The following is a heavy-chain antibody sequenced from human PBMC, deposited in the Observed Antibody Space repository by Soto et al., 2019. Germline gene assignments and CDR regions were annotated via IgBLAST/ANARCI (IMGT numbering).Heavy chain of an antibody. J-gene: IGHJ6*03. CDR2: IYYSGST. CDR3: ARDKAGFWSGYSVYYYMDV. Sequence: PSETLSLTCTVSGGSISSYYWSWIRQPPGKGLEWIGYIYYSGSTNYNPSLKSRVTISVDTSKNQFSLKLSSVTAADTAVYYCARDKAGFWSGYSVYYYMDVWGKGTTVTVSS. V-gene: IGHV4-59*01. CDR1: GGSISSYY. D-gene: IGHD3-3*01.